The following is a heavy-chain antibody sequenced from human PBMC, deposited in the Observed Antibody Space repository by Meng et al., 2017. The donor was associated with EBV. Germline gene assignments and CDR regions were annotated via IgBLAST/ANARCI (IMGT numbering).Heavy chain of an antibody. CDR1: GDSISDYV. D-gene: IGHD2-21*01. J-gene: IGHJ5*02. CDR3: ARVNSDCGGVMCYKGWFDP. V-gene: IGHV4-59*08. Sequence: QVRPPEAGPVPVKPPETLSLTCTVSGDSISDYVWSWIRQPPGKGLEWIGYIHYSGSTYYNPSLKIRITLSVDMSRNQYSLRLTSVTSADIAVYYCARVNSDCGGVMCYKGWFDPWGQGTLVTVSS. CDR2: IHYSGST.